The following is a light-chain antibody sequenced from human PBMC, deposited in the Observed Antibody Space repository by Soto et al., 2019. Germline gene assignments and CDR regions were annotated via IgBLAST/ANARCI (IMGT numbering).Light chain of an antibody. V-gene: IGLV1-47*01. CDR1: SSNIGSNY. J-gene: IGLJ1*01. Sequence: QSVLTQPPSASGTPGQRVTISRSGSSSNIGSNYVYWYQQLPGTAPKLLMYRNNKRPSGVPDRFSGSKSGTSASLGMRGLRSEDEADDYCAAWDDSLSASYVFGTGTK. CDR3: AAWDDSLSASYV. CDR2: RNN.